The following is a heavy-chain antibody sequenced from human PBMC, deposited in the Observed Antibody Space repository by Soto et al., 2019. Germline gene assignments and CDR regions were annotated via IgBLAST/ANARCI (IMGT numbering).Heavy chain of an antibody. D-gene: IGHD3-10*01. CDR3: ARVWGGACDI. J-gene: IGHJ3*02. Sequence: QVQLQESGPGLVKPSETLSLTCTVSGGSISSYYWSWIRQPPGKGLEWIGYIYYSGSTNYNPSLKSRVTISVDTSKNQFSLKLSSVTAADTAVYYCARVWGGACDIWGQETMVTVSS. CDR2: IYYSGST. CDR1: GGSISSYY. V-gene: IGHV4-59*01.